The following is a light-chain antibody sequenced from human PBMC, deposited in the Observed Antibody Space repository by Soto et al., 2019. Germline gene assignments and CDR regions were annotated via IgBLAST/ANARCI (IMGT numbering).Light chain of an antibody. CDR1: SSDIGGYYY. J-gene: IGLJ1*01. Sequence: QSALTQPASVSGSPGQSITISCTGTSSDIGGYYYVSWYQQHPDKAPKLIIYDVSNRPSGVSHRFSGSKSGNTASLTISGLQAEDEADYYCAAWDDSLRVYVFGTGTKVTVL. V-gene: IGLV2-14*01. CDR2: DVS. CDR3: AAWDDSLRVYV.